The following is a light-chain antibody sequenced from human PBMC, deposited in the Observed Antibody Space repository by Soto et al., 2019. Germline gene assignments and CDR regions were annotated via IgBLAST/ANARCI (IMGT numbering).Light chain of an antibody. Sequence: DIQMTQSPSTLSGSVGDRVTITCRASQTISSWLAWYQQKPGKAPKLLIYDASSLESGVPSRFSGSGSGTEFTLSIDSLQPDDFATYYCQQYHTSSITFGQGTRLEI. CDR2: DAS. V-gene: IGKV1-5*01. CDR1: QTISSW. CDR3: QQYHTSSIT. J-gene: IGKJ5*01.